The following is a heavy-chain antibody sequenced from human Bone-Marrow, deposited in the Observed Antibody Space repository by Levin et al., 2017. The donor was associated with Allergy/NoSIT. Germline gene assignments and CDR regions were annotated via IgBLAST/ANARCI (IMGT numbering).Heavy chain of an antibody. Sequence: SETLSLTCVVSSYSISTNYYWGWIRQPPGKGLEWIGSFYHIGSTYYNPSLKSRVTISLDTSKNQFSLRLSSVTAADTAIYYCASAQLLNYDFWSGSYRSFYFDNWGQGTLVTVSS. J-gene: IGHJ4*02. V-gene: IGHV4-38-2*01. CDR1: SYSISTNYY. D-gene: IGHD3-3*01. CDR2: FYHIGST. CDR3: ASAQLLNYDFWSGSYRSFYFDN.